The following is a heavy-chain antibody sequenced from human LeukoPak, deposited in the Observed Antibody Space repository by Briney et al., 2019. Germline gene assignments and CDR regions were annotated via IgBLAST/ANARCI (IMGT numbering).Heavy chain of an antibody. D-gene: IGHD5-24*01. CDR2: LNPSGGSS. V-gene: IGHV1-46*01. CDR1: GYTVTIYY. Sequence: ASVKVSCKASGYTVTIYYMHWVRRAPGQGLEWMGILNPSGGSSSYAQRFQGRATLTRATSTSTVYMELSSLRSEDTAVYYCASVYKNGMDVWGQGTTVIVSS. CDR3: ASVYKNGMDV. J-gene: IGHJ6*02.